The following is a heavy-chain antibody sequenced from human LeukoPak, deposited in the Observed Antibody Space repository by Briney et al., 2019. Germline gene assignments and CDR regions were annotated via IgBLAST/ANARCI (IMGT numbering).Heavy chain of an antibody. CDR2: INHSGST. Sequence: SETLSLTCAVYGGSFSGYYWSWIRQPPGKGLEWIGEINHSGSTNYNPSLKSRVTISVDTSKNQFSLKLSSVTAADTAVYYCARVPGKQWLARGTYYFDYWGQGTLVTVSS. CDR3: ARVPGKQWLARGTYYFDY. D-gene: IGHD6-19*01. V-gene: IGHV4-34*01. J-gene: IGHJ4*02. CDR1: GGSFSGYY.